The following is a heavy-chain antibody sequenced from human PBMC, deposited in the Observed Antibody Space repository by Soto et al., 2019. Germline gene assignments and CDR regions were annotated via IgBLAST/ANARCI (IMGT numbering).Heavy chain of an antibody. J-gene: IGHJ4*02. V-gene: IGHV1-69*12. CDR2: IIPIFGTA. CDR3: ARDPQPHDYGDYGAFDY. CDR1: GGTFSSYA. Sequence: QVQLVQSGAEVKKPGSSVKVSCKASGGTFSSYAISWVRQAPGQGLEWMGGIIPIFGTANYAQKFQGRVTITADESTSTAYMELSSLRSEDTAVYYCARDPQPHDYGDYGAFDYWGQGTLVTVSS. D-gene: IGHD4-17*01.